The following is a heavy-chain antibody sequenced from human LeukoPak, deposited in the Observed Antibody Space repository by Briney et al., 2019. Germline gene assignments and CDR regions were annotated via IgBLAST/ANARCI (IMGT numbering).Heavy chain of an antibody. CDR2: TYYSGST. CDR3: ARSVVPAAMLNWFDP. D-gene: IGHD2-2*01. V-gene: IGHV4-59*01. Sequence: SETLSLTCTVSGGSISSYYWSWIRQPPGKGLEWIGYTYYSGSTNYNPSLKSRVTISVDTSKNQFSLKLSSVTAADTAVYYCARSVVPAAMLNWFDPWGQGTLVTVSS. J-gene: IGHJ5*02. CDR1: GGSISSYY.